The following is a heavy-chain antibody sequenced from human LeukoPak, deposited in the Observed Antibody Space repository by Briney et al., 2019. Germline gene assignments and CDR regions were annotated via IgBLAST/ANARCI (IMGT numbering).Heavy chain of an antibody. V-gene: IGHV4-59*08. CDR2: IYYNGNT. J-gene: IGHJ4*02. CDR3: ARHVLYHSFSDGAGFDF. Sequence: PSETLSHTCIVSRGSISNYSWSWIRQPPGKGLEWIGYIYYNGNTKYNPSFKSRVTLSVDTSKNQFSLMLTSVTAADTAVYYCARHVLYHSFSDGAGFDFWGRGTPVTVSS. D-gene: IGHD2-15*01. CDR1: RGSISNYS.